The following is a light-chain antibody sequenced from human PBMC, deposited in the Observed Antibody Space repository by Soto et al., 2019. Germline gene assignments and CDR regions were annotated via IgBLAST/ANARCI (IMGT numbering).Light chain of an antibody. CDR2: WAS. CDR3: QQYYSTPIT. J-gene: IGKJ5*01. Sequence: DIVMTQSPDSLAVSLGERATINCKSSQSVLSSSNNKNYLNWYQQKPGQPPTLLIYWASTRESGVPDRFSGSGSETDFSLTISSLQAEDVAVYYCQQYYSTPITFGQGTRLEIK. V-gene: IGKV4-1*01. CDR1: QSVLSSSNNKNY.